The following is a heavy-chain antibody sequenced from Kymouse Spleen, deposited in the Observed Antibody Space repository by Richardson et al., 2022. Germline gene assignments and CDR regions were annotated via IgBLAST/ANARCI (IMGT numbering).Heavy chain of an antibody. CDR2: TRNKANSYTT. V-gene: IGHV3-72*01. D-gene: IGHD6-13*01. CDR1: GFTFSDHY. CDR3: ARGIAAAGYYFDY. Sequence: EVQLVESGGGLVQPGGSLRLSCAASGFTFSDHYMDWVRQAPGKGLEWVGRTRNKANSYTTEYAASVKGRFTISRDDSKNSLYLQMNSLKTEDTAVYYCARGIAAAGYYFDYWGQGTLVTVSS. J-gene: IGHJ4*02.